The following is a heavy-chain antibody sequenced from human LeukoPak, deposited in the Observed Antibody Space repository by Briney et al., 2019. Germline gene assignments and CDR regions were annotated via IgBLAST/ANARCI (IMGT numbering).Heavy chain of an antibody. D-gene: IGHD2-2*01. CDR2: ITWNSDNI. CDR3: ARLSYPGDY. J-gene: IGHJ4*02. Sequence: GGSLRLSCAASGFTFDDYAMHWVRQAPGKGLEWVSGITWNSDNIEYADSVKGRFTISRDNAKNSLYLQMNSLRAEDTAVYYCARLSYPGDYWGQGTLVTVSS. V-gene: IGHV3-9*01. CDR1: GFTFDDYA.